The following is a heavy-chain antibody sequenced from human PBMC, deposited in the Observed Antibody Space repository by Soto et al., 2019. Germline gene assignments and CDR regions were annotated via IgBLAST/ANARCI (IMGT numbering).Heavy chain of an antibody. J-gene: IGHJ3*02. CDR3: ARTQLGSFDI. V-gene: IGHV4-34*01. D-gene: IGHD3-16*01. CDR1: GGSFSGYY. Sequence: SETLSLTCAVYGGSFSGYYWILIRQPPGKGLEWIGEINHSGSTNYNPSLKSRVTISVDTSKNQFSLRLRSGTAADTAVCYCARTQLGSFDIWGQGTMVTVSS. CDR2: INHSGST.